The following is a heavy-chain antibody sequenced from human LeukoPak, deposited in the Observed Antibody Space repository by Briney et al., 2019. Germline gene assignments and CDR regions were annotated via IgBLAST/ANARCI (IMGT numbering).Heavy chain of an antibody. CDR2: ISYDGSNK. D-gene: IGHD2-21*02. J-gene: IGHJ6*02. CDR3: AKDPHCGGDCLSYYYYGMDV. CDR1: GFTFSSYG. V-gene: IGHV3-30*18. Sequence: GGSLRLSCAASGFTFSSYGMHWVRQAPGKGLEWVAVISYDGSNKYYADSVKGRFTISRDNSKNTLYLQMNSLRAEDTAVYYCAKDPHCGGDCLSYYYYGMDVWGQGTTVTVSS.